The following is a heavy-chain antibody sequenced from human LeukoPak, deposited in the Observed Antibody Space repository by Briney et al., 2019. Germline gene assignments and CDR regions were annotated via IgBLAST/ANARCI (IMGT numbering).Heavy chain of an antibody. D-gene: IGHD2-21*01. J-gene: IGHJ4*02. Sequence: SETLSLTCAVYGGSFSGYYWSWIRQPPGKGLEWSGEINHSGSTNYNPSLKIRVTISVDTSKNQFSLKLSSVTAADTAVYYCARYPRFLGPRLAYYFDYWGQGTLVTVSS. CDR3: ARYPRFLGPRLAYYFDY. V-gene: IGHV4-34*01. CDR2: INHSGST. CDR1: GGSFSGYY.